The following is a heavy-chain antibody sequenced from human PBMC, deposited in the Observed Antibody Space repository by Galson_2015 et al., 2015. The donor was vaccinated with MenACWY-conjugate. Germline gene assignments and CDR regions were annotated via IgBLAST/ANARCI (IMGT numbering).Heavy chain of an antibody. CDR3: VRATDHDYSDEKGDY. CDR1: GFTFSTYW. V-gene: IGHV3-7*03. CDR2: IHQNGGVT. Sequence: SLRLSCAASGFTFSTYWMSWVRQAPGKGLEWVANIHQNGGVTYYVDSVRGRFTISRDNAGNSLYLQMNSLRAEDTAMYYCVRATDHDYSDEKGDYWGQGTLVTVSS. D-gene: IGHD3-16*01. J-gene: IGHJ4*02.